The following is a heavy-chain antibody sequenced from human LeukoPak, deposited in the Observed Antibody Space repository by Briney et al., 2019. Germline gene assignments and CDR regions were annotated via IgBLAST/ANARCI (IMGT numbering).Heavy chain of an antibody. J-gene: IGHJ4*02. CDR1: GFTFSSYG. CDR2: ISSSSSYI. CDR3: ARDHGAAAGNFDY. D-gene: IGHD6-13*01. Sequence: GGSLRLSCAASGFTFSSYGIHWVRQAPGKGLEWVSSISSSSSYIYYADSVKGRFTISRDNAKNSLYLQMNSLRAEDTAVYYCARDHGAAAGNFDYWGQGTLVTVSS. V-gene: IGHV3-21*01.